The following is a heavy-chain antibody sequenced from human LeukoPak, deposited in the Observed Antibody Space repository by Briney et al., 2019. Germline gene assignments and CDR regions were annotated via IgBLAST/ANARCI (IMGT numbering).Heavy chain of an antibody. Sequence: PGGSLRLSCAASGFTFSSYAMSWVRQAPGKGLEWVSGISGSGGSTYYADSVKGRFTISRDNSKNTLYLQVNSLRAEDTAVYYCANHRYSSAWDYFDHWGQGTLVTVSS. V-gene: IGHV3-23*01. J-gene: IGHJ4*02. CDR3: ANHRYSSAWDYFDH. CDR2: ISGSGGST. CDR1: GFTFSSYA. D-gene: IGHD6-19*01.